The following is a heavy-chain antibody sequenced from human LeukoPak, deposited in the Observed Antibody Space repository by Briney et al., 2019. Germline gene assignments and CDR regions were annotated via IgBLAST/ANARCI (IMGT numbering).Heavy chain of an antibody. CDR1: GGSISSSSYH. D-gene: IGHD6-19*01. CDR2: IYHSGSA. CDR3: ARDPPPYSSGWYEVKP. V-gene: IGHV4-39*07. J-gene: IGHJ5*02. Sequence: PSETLSLTCTVSGGSISSSSYHWGWIRQPPGKGLEWIGSIYHSGSAYYNPSLKSRVTISVDTSKNQFSLRLSSVTAADTAVYYCARDPPPYSSGWYEVKPWGQGTLVTVSS.